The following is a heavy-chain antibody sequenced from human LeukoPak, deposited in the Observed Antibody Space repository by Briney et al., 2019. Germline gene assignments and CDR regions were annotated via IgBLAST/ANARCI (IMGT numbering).Heavy chain of an antibody. CDR3: ARSHYYGSGSYYPGY. V-gene: IGHV3-30*12. Sequence: PRGSLRLSCAASGFTFSSYGMHWVRQAPGKGLEWVAVISYDGSNKYYADSVKGRFTISRDNSKNTLYLQMNSLRAEDTAVYYCARSHYYGSGSYYPGYWGQGTLVTVSS. J-gene: IGHJ4*02. CDR1: GFTFSSYG. D-gene: IGHD3-10*01. CDR2: ISYDGSNK.